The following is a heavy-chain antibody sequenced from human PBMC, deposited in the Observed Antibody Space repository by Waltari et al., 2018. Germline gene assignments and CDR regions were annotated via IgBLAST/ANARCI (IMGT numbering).Heavy chain of an antibody. CDR3: ARDPFAPFY. D-gene: IGHD3-10*01. CDR1: GYTFTSYG. J-gene: IGHJ4*02. V-gene: IGHV1-18*01. CDR2: INPYNSNT. Sequence: QVQLVQSGAEVKKPGASVKVSCKASGYTFTSYGISWVRQAPGQGLEWMGWINPYNSNTKYIERLQGRVTLTTDTSTNTAYMELRSLRSDDTAMYYCARDPFAPFYWGQGTLVTVSS.